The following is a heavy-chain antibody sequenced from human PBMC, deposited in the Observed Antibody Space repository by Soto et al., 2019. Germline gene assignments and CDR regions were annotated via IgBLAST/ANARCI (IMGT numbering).Heavy chain of an antibody. CDR1: GYTFTSYD. CDR3: ARGTPLRYFDWLLESFWDY. V-gene: IGHV1-8*01. D-gene: IGHD3-9*01. CDR2: MNPNSGNT. Sequence: ASVKVSCKASGYTFTSYDINWVRQVTGQGLEWMGWMNPNSGNTGYAQKFQGRVTMTRNTSISTAYMELSSLRSEDTAVYYCARGTPLRYFDWLLESFWDYWGQGTLVTVSS. J-gene: IGHJ4*02.